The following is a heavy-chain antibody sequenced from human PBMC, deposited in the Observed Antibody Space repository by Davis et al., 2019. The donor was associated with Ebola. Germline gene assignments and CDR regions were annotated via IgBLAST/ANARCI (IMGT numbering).Heavy chain of an antibody. V-gene: IGHV5-51*01. J-gene: IGHJ3*02. D-gene: IGHD1-20*01. CDR3: ASLRRTITGMDDGFDI. Sequence: GESLKISCKGSGYSFTSYWIGWVRQMPGKGLEWMGIIYTGDSDTRYSPSFRGQVTISADKSITTAYLKWSSLKASDTAMYYCASLRRTITGMDDGFDIWGQGTKVTVSS. CDR1: GYSFTSYW. CDR2: IYTGDSDT.